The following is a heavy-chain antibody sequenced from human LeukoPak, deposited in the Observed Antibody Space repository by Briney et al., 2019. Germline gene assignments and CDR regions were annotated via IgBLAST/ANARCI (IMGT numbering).Heavy chain of an antibody. CDR1: GYTLTELS. Sequence: ASVKVSCKVSGYTLTELSMHWVRQAPGKGLEWMGGFDPEDGETIYAQKFQGRVTMTEDTSTDTAYMELSSLRSEDTAVYYCATSVRGSGRHRPPNWFDPWGQGTLVTVSS. J-gene: IGHJ5*02. CDR2: FDPEDGET. V-gene: IGHV1-24*01. CDR3: ATSVRGSGRHRPPNWFDP. D-gene: IGHD3-10*01.